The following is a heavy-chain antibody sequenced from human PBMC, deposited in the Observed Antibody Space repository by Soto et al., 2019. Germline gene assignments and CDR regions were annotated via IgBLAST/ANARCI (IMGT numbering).Heavy chain of an antibody. D-gene: IGHD7-27*01. J-gene: IGHJ6*02. CDR2: INHSGSP. V-gene: IGHV4-34*01. CDR1: GGSLSGFC. CDR3: ARGGVKVGNYYYYYGMDV. Sequence: LETLSLTCAVYGGSLSGFCWSWIRQPPGKGLEWIGEINHSGSPYYNPSLKSRVTISVDTSKNHLSLNLSSVTAADTAVYYCARGGVKVGNYYYYYGMDVWGQGTKVTVSS.